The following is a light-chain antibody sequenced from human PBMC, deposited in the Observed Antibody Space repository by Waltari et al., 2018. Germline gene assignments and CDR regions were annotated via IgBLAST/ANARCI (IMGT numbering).Light chain of an antibody. J-gene: IGKJ1*01. Sequence: DIQMTQSPTTLSASVRGRVTITCRASQSISSWLAWYQQKPGKAPDLLIYKASSLESGVPSRFSGSGSGTEFTLTISSLQPDDFATYYCQQYDTYPWTFGQGTKVEI. CDR3: QQYDTYPWT. CDR2: KAS. V-gene: IGKV1-5*03. CDR1: QSISSW.